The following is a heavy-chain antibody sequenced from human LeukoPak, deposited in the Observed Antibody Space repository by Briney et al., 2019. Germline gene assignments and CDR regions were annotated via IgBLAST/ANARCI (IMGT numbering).Heavy chain of an antibody. CDR3: AKALSGWYDLNWFDP. CDR2: ISSSGSTI. CDR1: GFIFSTYE. J-gene: IGHJ5*02. Sequence: GGSLRLSCAASGFIFSTYEMNWVRQAPGKGLEWVSYISSSGSTIYYADSVKGRFTISRDNAKNSLYLQMNSLRAEDTALYYCAKALSGWYDLNWFDPWGQGTLVTVSS. D-gene: IGHD6-19*01. V-gene: IGHV3-48*03.